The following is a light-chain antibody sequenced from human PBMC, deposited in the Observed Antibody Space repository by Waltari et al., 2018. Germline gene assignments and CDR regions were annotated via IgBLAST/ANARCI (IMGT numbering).Light chain of an antibody. J-gene: IGKJ1*01. CDR3: QQRSTWWT. Sequence: EIVLTQSPVTLSLSPGGRATLSCRASQSIGSYLAWYQQKPGQAPSLLIYDASNRATGVPARFSGSGSGTDFTLTVRNLEPGDSAVYYCQQRSTWWTFGQGTRVEI. CDR2: DAS. CDR1: QSIGSY. V-gene: IGKV3-11*01.